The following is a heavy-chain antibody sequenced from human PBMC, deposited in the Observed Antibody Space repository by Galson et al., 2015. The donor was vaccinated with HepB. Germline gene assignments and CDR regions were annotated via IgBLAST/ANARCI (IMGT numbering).Heavy chain of an antibody. CDR3: ARVHPKGYYTSDY. CDR2: INSRSEPT. Sequence: SLRLSCAASGFPFSSFSFNWIRQAPGKGLEWVSYINSRSEPTNYADSVKGRFTISRDNAKNSLYLQLSSLRAEDTAVYYCARVHPKGYYTSDYWGQGTLVTVSS. V-gene: IGHV3-48*04. J-gene: IGHJ4*02. CDR1: GFPFSSFS. D-gene: IGHD3-22*01.